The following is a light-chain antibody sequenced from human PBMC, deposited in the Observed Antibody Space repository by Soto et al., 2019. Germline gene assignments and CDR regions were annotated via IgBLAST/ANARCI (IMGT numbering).Light chain of an antibody. Sequence: EVVLTQSPATLSLSPGERATLSCRASQSVSSYLAWYQQKPGQAPRLLIYAASNRATGIPARFSGSGSGTDFTLTISSLEPEDFAVYYCQQSNNLPPLTFGGGTKVEIK. CDR1: QSVSSY. V-gene: IGKV3-11*01. CDR2: AAS. CDR3: QQSNNLPPLT. J-gene: IGKJ4*01.